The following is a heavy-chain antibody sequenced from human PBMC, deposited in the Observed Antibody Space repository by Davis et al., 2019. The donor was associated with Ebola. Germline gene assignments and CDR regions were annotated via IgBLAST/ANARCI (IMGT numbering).Heavy chain of an antibody. Sequence: MPSETLSLTCTISGDSISSSSYYWGWLRQPPGKGLEWIGIIYFTGSTYYNPSLESRVTISADTSTNQFSLKLSSVTASDTAVYYCASLARYNWNVPHWGQGTLVSVSS. J-gene: IGHJ4*02. D-gene: IGHD1-20*01. V-gene: IGHV4-39*01. CDR1: GDSISSSSYY. CDR3: ASLARYNWNVPH. CDR2: IYFTGST.